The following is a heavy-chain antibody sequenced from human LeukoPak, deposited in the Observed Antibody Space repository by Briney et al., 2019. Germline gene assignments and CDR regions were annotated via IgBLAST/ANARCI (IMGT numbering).Heavy chain of an antibody. CDR2: IYTSGST. V-gene: IGHV4-4*09. Sequence: SETLSLTCTVSGVSISRYYWSWLRQPPGKGLEWIGYIYTSGSTNYNPSLKSRVTISVDTSKNQFSLKLSCVTAADTAGYYCARHLYSIGWYSEGFDYWGQGTLVTVSS. CDR1: GVSISRYY. J-gene: IGHJ4*02. D-gene: IGHD6-19*01. CDR3: ARHLYSIGWYSEGFDY.